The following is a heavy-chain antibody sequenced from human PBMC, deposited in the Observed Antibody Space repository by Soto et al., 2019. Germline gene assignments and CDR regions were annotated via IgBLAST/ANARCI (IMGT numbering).Heavy chain of an antibody. CDR1: GYNFTSYG. Sequence: QVQLVQAGADVKKPGASVKVSCKASGYNFTSYGISWVRQDPGQGLEWMGWISPHNDRTKYAQIFQARVTMTTDTPTSTVYMELGSLRSDDTAVYYCARDIYYISGRYFDHDAFDIWGEGTVVTVSS. V-gene: IGHV1-18*01. J-gene: IGHJ3*02. CDR2: ISPHNDRT. CDR3: ARDIYYISGRYFDHDAFDI. D-gene: IGHD6-19*01.